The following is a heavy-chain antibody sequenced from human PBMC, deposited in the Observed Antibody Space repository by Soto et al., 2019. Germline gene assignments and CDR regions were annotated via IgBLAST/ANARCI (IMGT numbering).Heavy chain of an antibody. CDR3: ARNYGSGSYYTVDYAMDV. CDR1: CGSISSSSYY. V-gene: IGHV4-39*01. D-gene: IGHD3-10*01. Sequence: SETLSLTCTVFCGSISSSSYYWGWIRQPPGKGLEWIGSISYSGSTYYNPSLKSRVTISVDTSKNQFSLKLSSVTAADTAVYYCARNYGSGSYYTVDYAMDVWDQGTTVTVSS. J-gene: IGHJ6*02. CDR2: ISYSGST.